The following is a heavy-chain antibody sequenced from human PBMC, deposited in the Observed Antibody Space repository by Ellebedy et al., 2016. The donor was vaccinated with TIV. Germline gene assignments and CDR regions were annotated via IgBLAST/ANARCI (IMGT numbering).Heavy chain of an antibody. J-gene: IGHJ4*02. Sequence: AASVKVSCKASGYNFRNSGVSWVRQAPGQGLEWMGWISGDNENTHFAQTLQGRVTLTTETSTNTAYMEMRSLTSADTAVYYCVTEDCSAAQCHSPTARFDHWGQGTLVTVSS. CDR3: VTEDCSAAQCHSPTARFDH. V-gene: IGHV1-18*01. CDR1: GYNFRNSG. D-gene: IGHD7-27*01. CDR2: ISGDNENT.